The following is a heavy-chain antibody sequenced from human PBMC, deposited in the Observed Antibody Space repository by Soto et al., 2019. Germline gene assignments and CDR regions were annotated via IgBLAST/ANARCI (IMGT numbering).Heavy chain of an antibody. CDR1: GFTFSVYA. V-gene: IGHV3-23*01. CDR3: AKYSELPYEAYLQQ. Sequence: GGSLRLSCAASGFTFSVYAISWGRQAPGKGLEWVSAISSNGGRTFYANSLRGRFTISRDNSKSALYLQMNNLRAEDTDIYYCAKYSELPYEAYLQQWGQGTLVTVSS. CDR2: ISSNGGRT. J-gene: IGHJ1*01. D-gene: IGHD1-7*01.